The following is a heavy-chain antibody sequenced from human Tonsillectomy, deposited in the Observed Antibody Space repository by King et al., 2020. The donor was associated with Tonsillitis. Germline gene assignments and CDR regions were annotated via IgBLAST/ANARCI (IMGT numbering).Heavy chain of an antibody. V-gene: IGHV2-70*11. D-gene: IGHD2-2*02. CDR1: GFSVSTSGMC. J-gene: IGHJ3*02. Sequence: TLKESGPALVKPTQTLTLTCTVSGFSVSTSGMCVSWIGQPPGKALEWLARIAWDDDKYYRPSLKTRVTISKDTYKNQVVLTMTNMDPVDTATYYCARFRGYTGSPVAAFDIWGQGIMVTVSS. CDR2: IAWDDDK. CDR3: ARFRGYTGSPVAAFDI.